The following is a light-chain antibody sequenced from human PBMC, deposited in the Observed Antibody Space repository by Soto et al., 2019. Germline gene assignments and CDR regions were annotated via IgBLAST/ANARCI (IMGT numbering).Light chain of an antibody. CDR2: GAS. CDR1: QSVSSSY. J-gene: IGKJ2*01. CDR3: QQYGSSPPSYT. Sequence: EIVLTQSPGTLSLSPGERATLSCRASQSVSSSYLVWYQQKPGQAPRLLIYGASTRATGIPDRFSGSGSGTDFTLTISRLEPEDFAVYYCQQYGSSPPSYTFGQGTKLEI. V-gene: IGKV3-20*01.